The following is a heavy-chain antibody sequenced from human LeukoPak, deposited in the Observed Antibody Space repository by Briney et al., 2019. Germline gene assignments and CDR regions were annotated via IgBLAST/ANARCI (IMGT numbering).Heavy chain of an antibody. CDR3: ARGYCRDDICQVFPY. CDR2: MSYSGRT. J-gene: IGHJ4*02. Sequence: SEILSLTCTVSGGSVSGYYWSWIRQTPEKGLEWIGYMSYSGRTDYGPSLKSRVTMSVDTSKNQFSLKMSYVTAADTGVYYCARGYCRDDICQVFPYWGQGTLVTVSS. V-gene: IGHV4-59*02. D-gene: IGHD2-21*02. CDR1: GGSVSGYY.